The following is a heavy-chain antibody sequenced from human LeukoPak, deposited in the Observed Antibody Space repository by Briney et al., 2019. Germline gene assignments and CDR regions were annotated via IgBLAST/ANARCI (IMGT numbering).Heavy chain of an antibody. CDR2: INAGNGNT. J-gene: IGHJ4*02. Sequence: ASVKVSCKASGYTFTSYAMHWVRQAPGQRLEWMGWINAGNGNTKYSQKFQGRVTITRDTSASTAYMELSSLRSKDTAVYYCARRVVVVPAAEFDYWGQGTLVTVSS. CDR1: GYTFTSYA. D-gene: IGHD2-2*01. V-gene: IGHV1-3*01. CDR3: ARRVVVVPAAEFDY.